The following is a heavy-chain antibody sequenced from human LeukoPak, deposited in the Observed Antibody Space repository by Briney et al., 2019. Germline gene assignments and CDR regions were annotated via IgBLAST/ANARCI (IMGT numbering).Heavy chain of an antibody. J-gene: IGHJ3*02. CDR3: AKDYLRYCSGGSCFAFDI. V-gene: IGHV3-9*01. Sequence: GGSLRLSCAASGFTLSSYSMNWVRQAPGKGLEWVSGISWNSGSIGYADSVKGRFTISRDNAKNSLYLQMNSLRAEDTALYYCAKDYLRYCSGGSCFAFDIWGQGTMVTVSS. CDR2: ISWNSGSI. CDR1: GFTLSSYS. D-gene: IGHD2-15*01.